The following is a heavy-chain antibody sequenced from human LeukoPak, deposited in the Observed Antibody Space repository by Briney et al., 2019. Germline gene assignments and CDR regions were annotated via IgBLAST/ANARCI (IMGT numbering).Heavy chain of an antibody. Sequence: SETLSLTCTVSGGSIRSSSYYWGWIRQPPGKGLEWIGSIYYSGSTYYNPSLKSRVTISVDTSKNQFSLKLSSVTAADTAVYYCARDFVVVPAAILRGYNWFDPWGQGTLVTVSS. CDR1: GGSIRSSSYY. V-gene: IGHV4-39*02. D-gene: IGHD2-2*02. CDR2: IYYSGST. CDR3: ARDFVVVPAAILRGYNWFDP. J-gene: IGHJ5*02.